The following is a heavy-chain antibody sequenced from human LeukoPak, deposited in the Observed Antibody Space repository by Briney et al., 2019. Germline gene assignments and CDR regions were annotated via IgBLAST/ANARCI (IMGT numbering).Heavy chain of an antibody. CDR1: GGSINSGDYY. CDR3: ARDGEGFYYYHGMDV. CDR2: IYYSGTT. V-gene: IGHV4-30-4*01. D-gene: IGHD3-10*01. Sequence: PSETLSLTCTVSGGSINSGDYYWSWIRQPPGKGLEWIGYIYYSGTTYYNPSLKSRVTISIDTSKTQFSLKLSSVTAADTAVYYCARDGEGFYYYHGMDVWGQGTTVTVSS. J-gene: IGHJ6*02.